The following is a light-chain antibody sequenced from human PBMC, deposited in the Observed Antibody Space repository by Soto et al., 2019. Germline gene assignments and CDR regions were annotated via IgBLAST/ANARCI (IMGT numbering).Light chain of an antibody. V-gene: IGKV3-20*01. CDR1: QSVSSSY. CDR2: GAS. J-gene: IGKJ4*01. Sequence: EIVLTQSPGTLSLSPGERATLSCRASQSVSSSYLAWYQQKPRQAPRLLIYGASSRATGIPDRFSGSGSGTDSTLTISRLEPEDFAVYYCQQYGSAPLTGGGGTKVEIK. CDR3: QQYGSAPLT.